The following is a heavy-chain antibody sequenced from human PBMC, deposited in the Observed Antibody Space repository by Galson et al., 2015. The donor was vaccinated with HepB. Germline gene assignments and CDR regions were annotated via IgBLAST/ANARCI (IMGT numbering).Heavy chain of an antibody. CDR1: GFTFSSYS. D-gene: IGHD3-10*01. CDR2: ISSSSSYI. V-gene: IGHV3-21*04. Sequence: SLRLSCAASGFTFSSYSMNWVRQAPGKGLEWVSSISSSSSYIYYADSVKGRFTISRDNAKNSLYLQMNSLRAEDTAVYYCALFVSLRSGVKDRGFDYWGQGTLVTVSS. CDR3: ALFVSLRSGVKDRGFDY. J-gene: IGHJ4*02.